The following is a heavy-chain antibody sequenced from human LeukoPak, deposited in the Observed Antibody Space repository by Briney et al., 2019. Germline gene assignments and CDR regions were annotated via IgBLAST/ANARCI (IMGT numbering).Heavy chain of an antibody. V-gene: IGHV3-30*02. CDR3: ATLTTFGVGIIVDY. J-gene: IGHJ4*02. CDR2: IRYDGSNK. CDR1: GFTFSSYG. D-gene: IGHD3-3*01. Sequence: PGGSLRLSCAASGFTFSSYGMHWVRQAPGKGLDWVAFIRYDGSNKYYADSVKGRFTISRDNSKNTLYLQMNSLRAEDTAVYYCATLTTFGVGIIVDYWGQGTLVTVSS.